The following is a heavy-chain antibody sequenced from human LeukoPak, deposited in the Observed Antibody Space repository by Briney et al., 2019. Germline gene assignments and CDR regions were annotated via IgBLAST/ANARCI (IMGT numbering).Heavy chain of an antibody. D-gene: IGHD3-3*01. CDR3: ARDDYFGVVAY. CDR1: GFTFSSYA. CDR2: VSYDATNK. Sequence: GGSLRLSCAASGFTFSSYAMHWGRQAPGRGMEWVAVVSYDATNKYYADSVKGRFTISRDNSKNTLYLQMNSLRAEYTAVYYCARDDYFGVVAYWGQGTLVTVSS. V-gene: IGHV3-30*04. J-gene: IGHJ4*02.